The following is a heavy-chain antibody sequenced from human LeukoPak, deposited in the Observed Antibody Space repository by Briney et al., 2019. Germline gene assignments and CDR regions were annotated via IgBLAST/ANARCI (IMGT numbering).Heavy chain of an antibody. D-gene: IGHD2-21*01. CDR3: ARELVVESNWFDP. CDR2: INGDGSIT. J-gene: IGHJ5*02. Sequence: GGSLRLSCAASGFSFSTYWMHWVRQAPGKGLVWVSRINGDGSITNYADSVKGRFTISRDNAKNTLFLQMNSLRAEDTAVYYCARELVVESNWFDPWGQGTLVTVSS. V-gene: IGHV3-74*01. CDR1: GFSFSTYW.